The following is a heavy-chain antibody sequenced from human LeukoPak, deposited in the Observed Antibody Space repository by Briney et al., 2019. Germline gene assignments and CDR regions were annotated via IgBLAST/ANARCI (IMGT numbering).Heavy chain of an antibody. J-gene: IGHJ6*02. CDR3: ARVGYYYYGMDV. Sequence: ASVKVSCKSSGYTFTDYFMHWVRQAPGQRLEWMGWINPNSGATNYAQKFQGRVTMTRDTSISTAYMELSRLRSDDTAVYDCARVGYYYYGMDVWGQGTRSPSP. CDR1: GYTFTDYF. CDR2: INPNSGAT. V-gene: IGHV1-2*02.